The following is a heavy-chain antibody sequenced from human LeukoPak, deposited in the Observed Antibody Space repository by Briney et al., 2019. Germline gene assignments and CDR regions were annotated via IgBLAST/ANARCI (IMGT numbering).Heavy chain of an antibody. CDR3: ARVNGWLDAFDI. CDR2: INPNSGGT. Sequence: ASVKVSCKASGYTFTGFYMHWVRQAPGQGLEWMGWINPNSGGTNYAQKFQGRVTMTRDTSISTAYMELSRLRSDDTAVYYCARVNGWLDAFDIWGQGTVVTVSS. CDR1: GYTFTGFY. D-gene: IGHD3-22*01. V-gene: IGHV1-2*02. J-gene: IGHJ3*02.